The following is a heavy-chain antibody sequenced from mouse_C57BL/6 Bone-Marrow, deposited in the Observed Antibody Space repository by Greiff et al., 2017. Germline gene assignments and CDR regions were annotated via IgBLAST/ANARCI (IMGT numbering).Heavy chain of an antibody. CDR3: ARDSCGSSYGWYFDV. Sequence: QVQLKASGPELVKPGASVKLSCKASGYTFTSYDINWVKQRPGQGLEWIGWIYPRDGSTKYNEKFKGKATLTVDTSSSTAYMELHSLTSKDSAVYFCARDSCGSSYGWYFDVWGTGTTVTVSS. CDR1: GYTFTSYD. V-gene: IGHV1-85*01. D-gene: IGHD1-1*01. J-gene: IGHJ1*03. CDR2: IYPRDGST.